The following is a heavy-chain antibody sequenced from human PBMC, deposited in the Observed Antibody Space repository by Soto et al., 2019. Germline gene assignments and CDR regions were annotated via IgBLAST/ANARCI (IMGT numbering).Heavy chain of an antibody. V-gene: IGHV4-31*03. Sequence: QVQLQESGPGLVKPSQTLSLTCTVSGGSISSGGYYWSWIRQHPGKGLEWIGDIYYSGSTYYNPSLKIRVTIAVDTSKNQFSLKLSSVTAADTAVYYCARYATVTTRESTTSFDYWGQGTLVTVSS. J-gene: IGHJ4*02. CDR1: GGSISSGGYY. CDR2: IYYSGST. CDR3: ARYATVTTRESTTSFDY. D-gene: IGHD4-17*01.